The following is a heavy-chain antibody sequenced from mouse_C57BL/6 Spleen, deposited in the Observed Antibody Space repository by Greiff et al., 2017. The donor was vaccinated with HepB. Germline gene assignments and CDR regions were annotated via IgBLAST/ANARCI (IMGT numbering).Heavy chain of an antibody. CDR2: ISYDGSN. V-gene: IGHV3-6*01. CDR1: GYSITSGYY. J-gene: IGHJ4*01. CDR3: ARTTTVVATRYAMDY. Sequence: EVQLVESGPGLVKPSQSLSLTCSVTGYSITSGYYWNWIRQFPGNKLEWMGYISYDGSNNYNPSLKNLIPITRDTSKNQFFLKLNSVTTEDTATYYCARTTTVVATRYAMDYWGQGTSVTVSS. D-gene: IGHD1-1*01.